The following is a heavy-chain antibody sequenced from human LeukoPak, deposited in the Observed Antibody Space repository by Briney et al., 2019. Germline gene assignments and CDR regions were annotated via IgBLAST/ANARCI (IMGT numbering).Heavy chain of an antibody. CDR1: GFTFSSYS. CDR2: ISSSSSYI. CDR3: ARVYGDCSSTSCYPYYYYGMDV. J-gene: IGHJ6*02. D-gene: IGHD2-2*01. V-gene: IGHV3-21*01. Sequence: GRSLRLSCAASGFTFSSYSMTWVRQAPGKGLEWVSSISSSSSYIYYADSVKGRFTISRDNAKNSLYLQMNSLRAEDTAVYYCARVYGDCSSTSCYPYYYYGMDVWGQGTTVTVSS.